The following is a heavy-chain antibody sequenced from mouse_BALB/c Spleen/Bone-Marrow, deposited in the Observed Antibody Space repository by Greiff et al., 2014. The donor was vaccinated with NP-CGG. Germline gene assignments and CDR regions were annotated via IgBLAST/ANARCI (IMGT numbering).Heavy chain of an antibody. V-gene: IGHV1S81*02. J-gene: IGHJ2*01. CDR1: GYTFTSYW. Sequence: VQLVESGAELVKPGASVKLSCKASGYTFTSYWMHWVKQRPGQGLEWIGEINPSNGRTNYNEKFKSKATLTVDKSSSTAYMQLSSLTSEDSAVYYCARPYYGPYFDYWGRGTTLTVSS. CDR3: ARPYYGPYFDY. D-gene: IGHD1-2*01. CDR2: INPSNGRT.